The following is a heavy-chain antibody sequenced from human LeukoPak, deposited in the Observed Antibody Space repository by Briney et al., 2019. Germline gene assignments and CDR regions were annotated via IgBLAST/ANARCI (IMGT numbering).Heavy chain of an antibody. V-gene: IGHV3-74*01. CDR1: GFTFSSYW. CDR3: ARETSARGYYYMDV. D-gene: IGHD3-10*01. CDR2: ISSDGTNT. Sequence: GGSLRLSCAAAGFTFSSYWMHWVRQAPGGGLVWVSRISSDGTNTRNADSVTGRFTISRDNAKNTLYLQMNSLRAEDTAVYYCARETSARGYYYMDVWGKGTTVTVSS. J-gene: IGHJ6*03.